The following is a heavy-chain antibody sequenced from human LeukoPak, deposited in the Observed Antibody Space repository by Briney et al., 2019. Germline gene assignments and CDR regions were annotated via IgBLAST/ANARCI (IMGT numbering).Heavy chain of an antibody. Sequence: SETLSLTCAVYGGSFSGYYWSWIRQPPGKGLEWIGEINHSGNTNYNPSLKSRVTISVDTSKNQFPLKLSSVTAADTAVYYCARLLGGRPGFNLWLVQGGFDYWGQGTLVTVSS. CDR3: ARLLGGRPGFNLWLVQGGFDY. CDR2: INHSGNT. V-gene: IGHV4-34*01. D-gene: IGHD6-19*01. CDR1: GGSFSGYY. J-gene: IGHJ4*02.